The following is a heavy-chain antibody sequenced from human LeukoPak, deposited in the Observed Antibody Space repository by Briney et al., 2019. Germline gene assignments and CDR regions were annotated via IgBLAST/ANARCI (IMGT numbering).Heavy chain of an antibody. CDR2: INPDGTTT. CDR3: ARGLGATIDSFDY. CDR1: GFIFSSYN. D-gene: IGHD1-26*01. V-gene: IGHV3-74*01. J-gene: IGHJ4*02. Sequence: GGSLRLSCAASGFIFSSYNMNWVRQSPGKGLEWVSRINPDGTTTSYADSVKGRFTISRDNAKDTVYLQMNSLRAEDTAVYYCARGLGATIDSFDYWGQGTLVTVSS.